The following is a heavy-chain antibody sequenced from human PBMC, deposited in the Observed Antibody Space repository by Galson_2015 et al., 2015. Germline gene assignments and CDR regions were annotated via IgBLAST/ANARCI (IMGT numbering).Heavy chain of an antibody. V-gene: IGHV3-23*01. Sequence: SLRLSCAAAGFTFSNYAMSWVRQAPGKGLEWVSGISGSGGTTYYADSLKGRFTISRDNSKNTLYLQMNSLRAEDTAIYYCAESGTGSSYYYYMDVSGTGTPVTLSS. CDR1: GFTFSNYA. CDR3: AESGTGSSYYYYMDV. J-gene: IGHJ6*03. CDR2: ISGSGGTT. D-gene: IGHD1-26*01.